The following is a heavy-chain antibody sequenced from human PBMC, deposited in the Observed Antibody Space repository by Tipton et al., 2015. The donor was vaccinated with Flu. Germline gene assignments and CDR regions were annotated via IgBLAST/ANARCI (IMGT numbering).Heavy chain of an antibody. CDR2: IYYSGST. Sequence: LRLSCTVSGGSISSGDYYWSWIRQPPGKGLEWIGYIYYSGSTYYNPPLKSRVTISVDTSKNQFSLKLSSVTAADTAVYYCAREGYTVTTRWFDPWGQGTLVTVSS. J-gene: IGHJ5*02. CDR1: GGSISSGDYY. D-gene: IGHD4-17*01. CDR3: AREGYTVTTRWFDP. V-gene: IGHV4-30-4*01.